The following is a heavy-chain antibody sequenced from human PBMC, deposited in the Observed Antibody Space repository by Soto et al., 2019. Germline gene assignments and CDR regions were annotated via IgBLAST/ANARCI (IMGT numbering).Heavy chain of an antibody. CDR1: GYTFTRYG. V-gene: IGHV1-18*01. CDR3: ERRRSCGSDYVDDPFCI. Sequence: VQLVQSGAEVRKPGASLKVSCKASGYTFTRYGLTWVRQAPGQGLEWLGWISVHNGKTRNAQKLQGRVSMTTDTSANTVFVERRSPRLDDTALYFCERRRSCGSDYVDDPFCIWCHVPLTTVSS. CDR2: ISVHNGKT. J-gene: IGHJ3*02. D-gene: IGHD2-15*01.